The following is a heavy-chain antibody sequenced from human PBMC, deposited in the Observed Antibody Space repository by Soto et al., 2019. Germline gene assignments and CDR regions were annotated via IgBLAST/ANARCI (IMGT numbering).Heavy chain of an antibody. Sequence: GGSLRLSCVASGFTFSSSGMCWVRQAPGKGLEWVANINQDGGLTYYVDSVEGRFTISRDNTKDSLYLQMNSLRGEDTEIYYCARYHRASGSYLFDYWGQGTMVTVSS. CDR3: ARYHRASGSYLFDY. CDR2: INQDGGLT. CDR1: GFTFSSSG. J-gene: IGHJ4*02. V-gene: IGHV3-7*01. D-gene: IGHD1-26*01.